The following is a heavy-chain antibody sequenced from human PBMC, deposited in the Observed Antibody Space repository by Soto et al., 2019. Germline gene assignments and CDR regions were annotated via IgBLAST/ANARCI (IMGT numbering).Heavy chain of an antibody. CDR1: GASNSGFY. Sequence: SETLYLNGTVSGASNSGFYWIWTRKSVGKGLEWIGRIYDTGTNDYIPSHKSRVMMSVDTSTEQLSLKLGSVTAADTAVYYCVRDGTKTLRDWFDPWGQGISVPVSS. CDR3: VRDGTKTLRDWFDP. D-gene: IGHD1-1*01. CDR2: IYDTGTN. J-gene: IGHJ5*02. V-gene: IGHV4-4*07.